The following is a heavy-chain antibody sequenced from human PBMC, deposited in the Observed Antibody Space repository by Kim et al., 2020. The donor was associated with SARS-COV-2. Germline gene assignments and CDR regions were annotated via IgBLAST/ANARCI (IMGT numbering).Heavy chain of an antibody. CDR2: ISYDGSNK. V-gene: IGHV3-30*04. D-gene: IGHD3-10*01. J-gene: IGHJ4*02. Sequence: GGSLRLSCAASGFTFSSYAMHWVRQAPGKGLEWVAVISYDGSNKYYADSVKGRFTISRDNSKNTLYLQMNSLRAEDTAVYYCAREASYYGSGKRYWGQGTLVTVSS. CDR3: AREASYYGSGKRY. CDR1: GFTFSSYA.